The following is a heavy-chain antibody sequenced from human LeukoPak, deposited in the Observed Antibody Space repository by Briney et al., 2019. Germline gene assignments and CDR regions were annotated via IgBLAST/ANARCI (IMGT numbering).Heavy chain of an antibody. V-gene: IGHV3-53*01. J-gene: IGHJ4*02. CDR3: ARDKYCSDGNCDGGSKFDY. CDR1: GFTVSSNY. CDR2: IYNGDGT. Sequence: GGSLRLSCAASGFTVSSNYMSWVRQAPGKGLEWVSVIYNGDGTYYADSVKGRFTISRDNSKNTLYLQMNSLRAEDTGVYYCARDKYCSDGNCDGGSKFDYWGQGTLVTVSS. D-gene: IGHD2-15*01.